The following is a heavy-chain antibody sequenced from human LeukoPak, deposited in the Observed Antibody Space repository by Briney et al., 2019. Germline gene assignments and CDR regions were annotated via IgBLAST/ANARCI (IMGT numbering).Heavy chain of an antibody. CDR2: ISSSSSYT. V-gene: IGHV3-11*03. J-gene: IGHJ4*02. CDR1: GFTFSSYW. Sequence: PGGSLRLSCAASGFTFSSYWMSWIRLAPGKGLEWVSYISSSSSYTNYADSVKGRFTISRDNAKNSQYLQMNSLRAEDTAVYYCARGFIAAVPVDYWGQGTLVSVCS. D-gene: IGHD6-13*01. CDR3: ARGFIAAVPVDY.